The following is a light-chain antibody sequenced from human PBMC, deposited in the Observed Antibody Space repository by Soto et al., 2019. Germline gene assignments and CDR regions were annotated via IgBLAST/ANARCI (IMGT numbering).Light chain of an antibody. J-gene: IGLJ2*01. V-gene: IGLV1-44*01. CDR3: AAWDGSLNGVL. CDR2: TNN. Sequence: QSVLTQPPSASGTPGQRVTISCSGSSSNIGSNTVNWYQQLPGTAPKLLIYTNNQRPSGVPDRFSGSNSGTSASLAISGLQSEDEADYYCAAWDGSLNGVLFGGGTKLTVL. CDR1: SSNIGSNT.